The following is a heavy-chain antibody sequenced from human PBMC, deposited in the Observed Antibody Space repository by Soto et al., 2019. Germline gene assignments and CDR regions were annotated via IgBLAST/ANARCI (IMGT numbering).Heavy chain of an antibody. CDR1: GFNFSGYW. Sequence: GGSLSLSYEASGFNFSGYWMSWVRQAPGKGLEWVADIKHDGSVQYSVDSVKGRFTISRDNAKKLLYLQMNGLRPEDTALYYCARAPYNNGWYRFDSWGQGTLVTVSS. V-gene: IGHV3-7*03. CDR2: IKHDGSVQ. CDR3: ARAPYNNGWYRFDS. D-gene: IGHD6-19*01. J-gene: IGHJ4*02.